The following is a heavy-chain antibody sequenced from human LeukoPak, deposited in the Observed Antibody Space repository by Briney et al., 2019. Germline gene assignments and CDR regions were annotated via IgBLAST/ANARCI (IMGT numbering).Heavy chain of an antibody. CDR1: GFTFSSYW. CDR3: AREATYYFDY. J-gene: IGHJ4*02. CDR2: INTDGSST. Sequence: GGSLRLSCAGSGFTFSSYWMHWVRQAPGKGPVWVSRINTDGSSTSYADSVKGRFTISRDNAKNTLYLQMNSLRAEDTAVYYCAREATYYFDYWGQGTLVTVSS. V-gene: IGHV3-74*01.